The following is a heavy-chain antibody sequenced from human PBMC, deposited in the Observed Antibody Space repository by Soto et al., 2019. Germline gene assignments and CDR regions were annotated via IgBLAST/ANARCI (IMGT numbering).Heavy chain of an antibody. V-gene: IGHV3-15*07. Sequence: PGGSLRLSCAASGFTFSNAWMNWVRQAPGKGLEWVGRIKSKTDGGTTDYAAPVKGRFTISRDDSKNTLYLQMNSLKTEDTAVYYCTTRVSLPRDIVLMVYARESDWFDPWGQGTLVTVSS. J-gene: IGHJ5*02. D-gene: IGHD2-8*01. CDR1: GFTFSNAW. CDR2: IKSKTDGGTT. CDR3: TTRVSLPRDIVLMVYARESDWFDP.